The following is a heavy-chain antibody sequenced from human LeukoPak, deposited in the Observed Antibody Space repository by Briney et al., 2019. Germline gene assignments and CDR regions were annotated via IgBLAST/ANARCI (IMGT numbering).Heavy chain of an antibody. D-gene: IGHD6-19*01. J-gene: IGHJ4*02. CDR2: IRPDGDRT. CDR3: AREQSGTRGWYTVDY. CDR1: GFTFSAYA. V-gene: IGHV3-23*01. Sequence: GGSLRPSCAASGFTFSAYAITRVRQGPGKGLEWVSAIRPDGDRTYYANSVRGRFTISRDNSKDTVYLQINGLRVEDTAVYYCAREQSGTRGWYTVDYWGQGTLVTVSS.